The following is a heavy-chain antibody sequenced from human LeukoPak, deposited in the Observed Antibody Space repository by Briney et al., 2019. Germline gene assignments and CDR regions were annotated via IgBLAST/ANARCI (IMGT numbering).Heavy chain of an antibody. Sequence: PGRSLRLSCAASGFIFSDYGMHWARQAPGKGLEWVAGVSFDGGVSNYADFVRGRFTISRDNSKNTLDLQMNSLTTEDTTVYHCVKERGPHDAFDVWGQGTKVTVSS. CDR2: VSFDGGVS. J-gene: IGHJ3*01. CDR1: GFIFSDYG. CDR3: VKERGPHDAFDV. V-gene: IGHV3-30*04.